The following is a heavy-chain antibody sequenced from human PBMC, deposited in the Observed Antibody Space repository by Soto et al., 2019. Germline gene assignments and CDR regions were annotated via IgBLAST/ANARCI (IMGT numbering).Heavy chain of an antibody. V-gene: IGHV3-30*04. CDR3: AREHYASPPGYFDY. CDR2: ISDDGRNT. CDR1: GFTFSNHA. Sequence: QVQLVESGGGVVQPGRSLRLSCAASGFTFSNHAMHWVRQAPGKGLEWVAVISDDGRNTYYADSVKGRFTISRDNSKNTMDLQMNGLRPEDTAVYYFAREHYASPPGYFDYWGQGTLVTVSS. D-gene: IGHD4-17*01. J-gene: IGHJ4*02.